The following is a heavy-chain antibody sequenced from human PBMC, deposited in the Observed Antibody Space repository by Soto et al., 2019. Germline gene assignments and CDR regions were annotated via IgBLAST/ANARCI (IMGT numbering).Heavy chain of an antibody. Sequence: SLKVSCKASGDTCSSYAISWVLQAPGQGLEWMGGIIPIFGTANYAQKFQGRVTITADKSTSTAYMELSSLRSEDTAVYYCSTTWLRFLEWFFILDTWGQGTLVTVSS. CDR3: STTWLRFLEWFFILDT. CDR1: GDTCSSYA. J-gene: IGHJ5*02. D-gene: IGHD3-3*01. V-gene: IGHV1-69*06. CDR2: IIPIFGTA.